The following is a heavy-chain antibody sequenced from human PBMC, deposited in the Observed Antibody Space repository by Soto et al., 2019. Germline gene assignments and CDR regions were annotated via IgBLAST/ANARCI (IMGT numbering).Heavy chain of an antibody. V-gene: IGHV4-34*01. CDR1: GGSFSGYY. CDR2: INHSGST. Sequence: SETLSLTCAVYGGSFSGYYWSWIRQPPGTRLDWIGEINHSGSTNYNPSLKSRVTISVDTSKNQFSLKLRSVTAADTAVYYCARGGVAARPTNYYYYYYGMDVWGQGTTVTVSS. D-gene: IGHD6-6*01. CDR3: ARGGVAARPTNYYYYYYGMDV. J-gene: IGHJ6*02.